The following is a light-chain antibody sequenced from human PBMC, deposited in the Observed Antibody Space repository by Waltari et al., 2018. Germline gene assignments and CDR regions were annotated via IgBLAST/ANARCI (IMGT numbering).Light chain of an antibody. CDR2: LGS. CDR1: QSLRHSNGYNY. Sequence: DILMTQSPLSLPVTPGEPASIPCRSSQSLRHSNGYNYLDWYLQKPGQSPQVLIYLGSNRASGVPDRFSGSGSGTDFTLNISRVEAEDVGVYYCMQILQPARTFGQGTRLEIK. V-gene: IGKV2-28*01. CDR3: MQILQPART. J-gene: IGKJ2*01.